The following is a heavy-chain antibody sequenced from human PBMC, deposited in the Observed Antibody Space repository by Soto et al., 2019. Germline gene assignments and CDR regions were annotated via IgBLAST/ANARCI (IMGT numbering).Heavy chain of an antibody. Sequence: PGGSLRLSCAASGFTFSSYAMSWVRQAPGKGLEWVSAISGSGGSTYYADSVKGRFTISRDNSKNTLYLQMNSLRAEDTAVYYCAKDARLRFYDFWSGYPPHDWFDPWGQGTLVTVSS. D-gene: IGHD3-3*01. CDR3: AKDARLRFYDFWSGYPPHDWFDP. CDR2: ISGSGGST. CDR1: GFTFSSYA. V-gene: IGHV3-23*01. J-gene: IGHJ5*02.